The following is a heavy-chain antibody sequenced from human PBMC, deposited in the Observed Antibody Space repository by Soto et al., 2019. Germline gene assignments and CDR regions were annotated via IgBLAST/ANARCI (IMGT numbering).Heavy chain of an antibody. CDR3: ARDRVGYCSGGSCYPQGYYYYGMDV. D-gene: IGHD2-15*01. CDR2: IIPIFGTA. V-gene: IGHV1-69*06. J-gene: IGHJ6*02. Sequence: GASVKVSCKASGGTFSSYAISWVRQAPGQGLEWMGGIIPIFGTANYAQKFQGRVTITADKSTSTAYMELSSLRSEDTAVYYCARDRVGYCSGGSCYPQGYYYYGMDVWGQGTTVTVSS. CDR1: GGTFSSYA.